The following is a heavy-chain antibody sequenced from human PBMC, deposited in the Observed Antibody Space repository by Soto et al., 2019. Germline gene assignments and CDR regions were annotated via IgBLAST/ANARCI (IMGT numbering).Heavy chain of an antibody. CDR1: GGSFSGYY. Sequence: SETLSLTCAVYGGSFSGYYWSWIRQPPGKGLEWIGEINHSGSTNYNPSLKSRVTISVDTSKNQFSLKLSSVTAADTAVYYCATSTYYDFWSGYLGFDTWGQGTLVTVSS. CDR2: INHSGST. CDR3: ATSTYYDFWSGYLGFDT. D-gene: IGHD3-3*01. V-gene: IGHV4-34*01. J-gene: IGHJ5*02.